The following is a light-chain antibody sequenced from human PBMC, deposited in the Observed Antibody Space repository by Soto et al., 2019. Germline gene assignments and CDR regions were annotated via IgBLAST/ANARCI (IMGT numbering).Light chain of an antibody. CDR3: QPSDTYYFS. V-gene: IGKV1-5*01. CDR1: QSISSW. Sequence: DIQMTQSPSTLSASVGDRVTITCRASQSISSWLAWYQQKPGKAPKLLIYDASSLESCIPSRFSGSGSGTEFTLATGCQQPDDYATYNCQPSDTYYFSFDPGT. J-gene: IGKJ2*01. CDR2: DAS.